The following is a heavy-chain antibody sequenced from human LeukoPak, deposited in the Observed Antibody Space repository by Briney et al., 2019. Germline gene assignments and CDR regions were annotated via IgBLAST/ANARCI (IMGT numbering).Heavy chain of an antibody. Sequence: GGSLRLSCAASGFTFSNYWMSWVRQAPGKGLEWVAKINEGGSEKHYVDSVKGRFTISRDNAKNSLYLEMNGLRDEDTAFYYCARARDYGSGKANAFDIWGQGTMVTVSS. J-gene: IGHJ3*02. V-gene: IGHV3-7*05. CDR3: ARARDYGSGKANAFDI. CDR1: GFTFSNYW. D-gene: IGHD3-10*01. CDR2: INEGGSEK.